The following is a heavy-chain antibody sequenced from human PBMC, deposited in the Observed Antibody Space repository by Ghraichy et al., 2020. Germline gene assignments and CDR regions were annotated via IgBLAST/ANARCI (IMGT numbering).Heavy chain of an antibody. CDR3: SRLGGSETLEYYFNY. J-gene: IGHJ4*02. D-gene: IGHD3-10*01. V-gene: IGHV4-39*01. CDR1: GGSISNIGYY. CDR2: VYYSGRT. Sequence: SETLPLTCTVSGGSISNIGYYWGWIRQPPGKGLEWIGSVYYSGRTYYNSSLESRLTISTDTSKNQLSLRLRSVTATDTAVYYCSRLGGSETLEYYFNYWGQGTLVTV.